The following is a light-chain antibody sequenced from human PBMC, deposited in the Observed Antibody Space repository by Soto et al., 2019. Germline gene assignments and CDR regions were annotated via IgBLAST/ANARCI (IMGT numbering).Light chain of an antibody. CDR3: QQYAGPPTT. CDR1: QTVSNNY. J-gene: IGKJ5*01. V-gene: IGKV3-20*01. CDR2: GAS. Sequence: EIVLTQSPGTLSLSPGDRATLSCRASQTVSNNYLAWCQQNPGQAPRVIMYGASRRATGIPDRFSGGGSGTDFTLTISRLEPEEFAVYFCQQYAGPPTTVGQGTRLEI.